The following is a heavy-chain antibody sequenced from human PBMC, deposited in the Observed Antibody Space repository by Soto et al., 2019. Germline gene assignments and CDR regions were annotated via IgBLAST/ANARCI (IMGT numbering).Heavy chain of an antibody. V-gene: IGHV3-48*04. Sequence: GGSLRLSCAASGFTFSSYSMNWVRQAPGKGLEWVSYISSSSSTIYYADSVKGRFTISRDNAKNSLYLQMNSLRAEDTAVYYCARTDPTTVVTPDAFDIWGQGTMVTVSS. CDR3: ARTDPTTVVTPDAFDI. CDR1: GFTFSSYS. D-gene: IGHD4-17*01. CDR2: ISSSSSTI. J-gene: IGHJ3*02.